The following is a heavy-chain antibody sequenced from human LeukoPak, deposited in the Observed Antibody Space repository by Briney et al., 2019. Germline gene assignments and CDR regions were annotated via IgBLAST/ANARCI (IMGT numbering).Heavy chain of an antibody. CDR3: ARHRDPDYYDSSGYYPSHFDY. J-gene: IGHJ4*02. CDR1: GGSISSGGYY. CDR2: IYYSGST. Sequence: PSETLSLTCTVSGGSISSGGYYWSWIRQHPGKGLEWIGYIYYSGSTYYNPSLKSRVTISVDTSKNQFSLKLSSVTAADTAVYYCARHRDPDYYDSSGYYPSHFDYWGQGTLVTVSS. D-gene: IGHD3-22*01. V-gene: IGHV4-31*03.